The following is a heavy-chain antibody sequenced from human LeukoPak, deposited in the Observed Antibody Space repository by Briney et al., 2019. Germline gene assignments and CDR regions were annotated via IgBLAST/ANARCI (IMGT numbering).Heavy chain of an antibody. D-gene: IGHD3-3*01. Sequence: SETLSLTCTVSGGSIRSTSYYWGWIRQPPGKGLEWIGSVYYSGSTYYNPSLKSRVTISVDTSKNQFSLKLSSVTAADTAVYYCGRLFYDFWSGHYYYYMDVWGKGTTVTVSS. CDR2: VYYSGST. V-gene: IGHV4-39*01. J-gene: IGHJ6*03. CDR1: GGSIRSTSYY. CDR3: GRLFYDFWSGHYYYYMDV.